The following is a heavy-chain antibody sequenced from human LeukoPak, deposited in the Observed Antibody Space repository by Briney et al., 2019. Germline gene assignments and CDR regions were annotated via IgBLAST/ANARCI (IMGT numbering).Heavy chain of an antibody. CDR1: GLTFSTSG. CDR3: ATETNGRHYDY. CDR2: ICPTGSDR. V-gene: IGHV3-21*06. D-gene: IGHD1-14*01. J-gene: IGHJ4*02. Sequence: GGSLRLSCTASGLTFSTSGFNWVRQAPGKGLEWVASICPTGSDRYHADSIKGRFTISRDNANNFLYLQMNSLRAEDTAVYYCATETNGRHYDYWGQGTLLTVSP.